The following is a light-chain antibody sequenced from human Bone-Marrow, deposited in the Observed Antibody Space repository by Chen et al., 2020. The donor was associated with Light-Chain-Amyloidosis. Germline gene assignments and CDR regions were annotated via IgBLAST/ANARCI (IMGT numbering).Light chain of an antibody. V-gene: IGLV3-25*03. CDR2: RDT. Sequence: SYELTQPPSVSVSPGQTARITCSGDDLPTKYAYWYQQKPGQAPVLVIHRDTERPSGISERFYGSSSGTTATVTISVVQAEDEADYHCQSADSSGTYEVIFGGGTKLTVL. CDR1: DLPTKY. J-gene: IGLJ2*01. CDR3: QSADSSGTYEVI.